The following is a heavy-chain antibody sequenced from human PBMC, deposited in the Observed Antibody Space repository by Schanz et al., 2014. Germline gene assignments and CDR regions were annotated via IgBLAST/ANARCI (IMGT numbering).Heavy chain of an antibody. CDR1: GYTFTSYY. CDR3: ARDGEAAAGCDY. V-gene: IGHV1-46*01. D-gene: IGHD6-13*01. J-gene: IGHJ4*01. CDR2: INPSGGST. Sequence: QVQLVQSGAEVKKPGASVKVSCKASGYTFTSYYMHWGRQAPGQGLEWMGIINPSGGSTSYAQKFQGRVTITRGTSTSTVYMELSSLRSEDTAVYYCARDGEAAAGCDYWGHGTLVTVSS.